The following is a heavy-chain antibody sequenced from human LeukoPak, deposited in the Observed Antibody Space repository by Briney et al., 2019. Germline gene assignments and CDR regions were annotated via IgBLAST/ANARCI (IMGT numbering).Heavy chain of an antibody. CDR1: GGSFSGYY. J-gene: IGHJ5*02. CDR2: INHSGST. CDR3: ATSDPYSSSWYGWFDP. V-gene: IGHV4-34*01. Sequence: KPSETLSLTCAVYGGSFSGYYWSWIRQPPGKGLEWIGEINHSGSTYYNPSLKSRVTISVDTSKNQFSLELSSVTAADTAVYYCATSDPYSSSWYGWFDPWGQGTLVTVSS. D-gene: IGHD6-13*01.